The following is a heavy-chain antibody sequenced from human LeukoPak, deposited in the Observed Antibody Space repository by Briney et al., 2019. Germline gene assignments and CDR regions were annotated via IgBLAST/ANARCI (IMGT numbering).Heavy chain of an antibody. CDR3: ARDQGGAVSY. CDR1: GFTFTTYW. Sequence: GGSLRLSCAASGFTFTTYWMSWVRQAPGKGLEWVANIKQDGTEKYYVDSVKGRFTISRDNAKNSLYLQMNSLRVEDTATYYCARDQGGAVSYWGQGTLVIVSS. V-gene: IGHV3-7*01. J-gene: IGHJ4*02. D-gene: IGHD3-16*01. CDR2: IKQDGTEK.